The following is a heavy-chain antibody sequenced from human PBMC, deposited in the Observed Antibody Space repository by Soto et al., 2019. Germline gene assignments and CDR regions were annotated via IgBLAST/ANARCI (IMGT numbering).Heavy chain of an antibody. CDR3: ANRGYSYGFVIY. V-gene: IGHV1-69*10. D-gene: IGHD5-18*01. CDR2: IIPILGIA. CDR1: GGTFSSYT. Sequence: SVKVSCKASGGTFSSYTISWVRQAPGQGLEWMGGIIPILGIANYAQKFQGRVTITADKSTSTAYMELSSLRSEDTAVYYCANRGYSYGFVIYWGQGTLVTVSS. J-gene: IGHJ4*02.